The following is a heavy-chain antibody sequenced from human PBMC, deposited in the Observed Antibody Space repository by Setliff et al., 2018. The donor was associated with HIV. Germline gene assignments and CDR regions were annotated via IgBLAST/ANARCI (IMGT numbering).Heavy chain of an antibody. V-gene: IGHV1-2*02. D-gene: IGHD3-22*01. CDR1: GYTFTGYH. Sequence: ASVKVSCKASGYTFTGYHMHWVRQAPGQGLEWMGWINPNSGATKCAQKFQGRVTMTRDTSISTAYMELSGLRSADTAMYYCARGMTTYDSSGYSTPSYFDYWGQGTLVTVSS. CDR2: INPNSGAT. CDR3: ARGMTTYDSSGYSTPSYFDY. J-gene: IGHJ4*02.